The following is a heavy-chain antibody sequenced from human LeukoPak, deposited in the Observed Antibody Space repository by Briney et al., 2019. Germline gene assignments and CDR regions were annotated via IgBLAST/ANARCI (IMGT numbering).Heavy chain of an antibody. J-gene: IGHJ4*02. D-gene: IGHD5-12*01. CDR1: GFTFSSYS. Sequence: GGSLRLSCAASGFTFSSYSMNWVRQAPGKGLEWVSSISSSSSYIYYADSVKGRFTISRDNAKNSLYLQMNSLRAEDTAVYYCARDSGDSGYDLDGYWGQGTLVTVSS. V-gene: IGHV3-21*01. CDR3: ARDSGDSGYDLDGY. CDR2: ISSSSSYI.